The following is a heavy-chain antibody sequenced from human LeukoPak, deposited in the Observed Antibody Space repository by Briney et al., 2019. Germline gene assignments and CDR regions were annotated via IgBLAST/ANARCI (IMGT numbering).Heavy chain of an antibody. Sequence: SVKVSCKASGGTFTFGTAGVTWVRQASGQRLEWLGGIIPLFDSPHYAPNFQGRLTITADRFSGVAYMDLSSLSSGDTAIYYCARAYIVNTNGDNVYYYMDVWGTGTTVTVSS. D-gene: IGHD5-24*01. CDR3: ARAYIVNTNGDNVYYYMDV. J-gene: IGHJ6*03. V-gene: IGHV1-69*06. CDR2: IIPLFDSP. CDR1: GGTFTFGTAG.